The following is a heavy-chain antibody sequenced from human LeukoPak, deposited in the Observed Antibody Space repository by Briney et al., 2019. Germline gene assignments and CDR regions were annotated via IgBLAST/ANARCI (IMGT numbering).Heavy chain of an antibody. V-gene: IGHV1-2*02. CDR1: GYTFTSYA. CDR3: ARDMAAVTGQGYECFDY. Sequence: GPVKVSCKASGYTFTSYAMNWVRQAPGQGLEWMGWINPNSGGTNYAQKFQGRVTMTGDTSISTAYMELDRLRSDDTAVYYCARDMAAVTGQGYECFDYWGQGTLVTVSS. J-gene: IGHJ4*02. CDR2: INPNSGGT. D-gene: IGHD6-19*01.